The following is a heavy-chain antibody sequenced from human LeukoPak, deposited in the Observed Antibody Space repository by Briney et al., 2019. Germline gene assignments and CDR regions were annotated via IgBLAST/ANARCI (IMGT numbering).Heavy chain of an antibody. J-gene: IGHJ4*02. CDR3: AKDQGVYDFWCGYLFDY. CDR2: ISGSGGST. D-gene: IGHD3-3*01. V-gene: IGHV3-23*01. CDR1: GFTFSSYA. Sequence: GGSLRLSCAASGFTFSSYAMSWVRQAPGKGLEWVSAISGSGGSTYYADSVKGRFTISRDNSKNTLYLQMNSLRAEDTAVYYCAKDQGVYDFWCGYLFDYWGQGTLVTVSS.